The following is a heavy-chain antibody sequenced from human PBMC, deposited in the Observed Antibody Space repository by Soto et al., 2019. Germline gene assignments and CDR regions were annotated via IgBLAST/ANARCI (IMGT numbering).Heavy chain of an antibody. J-gene: IGHJ6*02. Sequence: QVQLVQSGADVKKPGSSVKVSCKASGGTFSSYAISWVRQAPGQGLEWMGGIIPIFGTANYAQKFQGRVTITADDSASTAYRELSSLRSEDTAVYYCARVSGIAVAGPPQGVGGMDVWGQGTTVTVSS. CDR3: ARVSGIAVAGPPQGVGGMDV. CDR2: IIPIFGTA. D-gene: IGHD6-19*01. V-gene: IGHV1-69*12. CDR1: GGTFSSYA.